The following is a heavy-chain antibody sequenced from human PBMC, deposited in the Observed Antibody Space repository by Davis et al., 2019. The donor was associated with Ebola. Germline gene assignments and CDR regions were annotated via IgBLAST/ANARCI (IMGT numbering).Heavy chain of an antibody. Sequence: SETLSLTCAVYGGSFSGYYWSWIRQSPGKGLEWIGEINHSGSTNYNPSLKSRVTISVDKSKNQFSLKLSSVTAADTAVYYCARATPGKVQWLVIGNYMDVWGKGTTVTVSS. CDR3: ARATPGKVQWLVIGNYMDV. D-gene: IGHD6-19*01. CDR1: GGSFSGYY. CDR2: INHSGST. V-gene: IGHV4-34*01. J-gene: IGHJ6*03.